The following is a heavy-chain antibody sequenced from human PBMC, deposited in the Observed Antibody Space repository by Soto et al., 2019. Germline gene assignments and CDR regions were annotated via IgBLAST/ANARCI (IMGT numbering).Heavy chain of an antibody. J-gene: IGHJ5*01. D-gene: IGHD2-2*01. CDR1: GGSISSSSYY. Sequence: PSENLSLTCTGSGGSISSSSYYWGWIRQPPGKRLEWIGSIYYSGSTYYNPSLISRVTISVDTSKNQFSLKLSSVTAADRAVYYCAGQPTYLAEFHSWLQGPRITVPQ. CDR2: IYYSGST. CDR3: AGQPTYLAEFHS. V-gene: IGHV4-39*01.